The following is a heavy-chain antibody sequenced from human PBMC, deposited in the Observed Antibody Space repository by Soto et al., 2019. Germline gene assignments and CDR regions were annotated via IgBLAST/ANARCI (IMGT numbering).Heavy chain of an antibody. CDR1: GFTFSSYA. CDR3: TTGGTYYYDSSGYYYDYYGMDV. V-gene: IGHV3-23*01. CDR2: ISGSGGST. D-gene: IGHD3-22*01. Sequence: GGSLRLSCAASGFTFSSYAMSWVRQAPGKGLEWVSGISGSGGSTYYADSVKGRFTISRDDSKNTLYLQMNSLKTEDTAVYYCTTGGTYYYDSSGYYYDYYGMDVWGQGTTVTVSS. J-gene: IGHJ6*02.